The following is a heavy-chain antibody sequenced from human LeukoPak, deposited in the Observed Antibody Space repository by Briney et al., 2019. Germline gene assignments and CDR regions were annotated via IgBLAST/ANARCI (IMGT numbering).Heavy chain of an antibody. Sequence: PGGSLRLSCAASGFTFSSYWMSWVRQAPGKGLEGVANIKQDGSEKYYVDSVNGRFTISRDNAKNSLYLQMNSLRVEDTAVYYCARVRGGYCSSTSCSDAFDIWGQGTMVTVSS. CDR3: ARVRGGYCSSTSCSDAFDI. V-gene: IGHV3-7*01. CDR1: GFTFSSYW. D-gene: IGHD2-2*01. CDR2: IKQDGSEK. J-gene: IGHJ3*02.